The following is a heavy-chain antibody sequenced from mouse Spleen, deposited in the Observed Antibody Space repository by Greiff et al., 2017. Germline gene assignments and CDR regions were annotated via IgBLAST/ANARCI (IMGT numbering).Heavy chain of an antibody. CDR1: GYSFTSYY. CDR3: ARGRVFYAMDY. J-gene: IGHJ4*01. V-gene: IGHV1S135*01. Sequence: EVKLQESGPELMKPGASVKISCKASGYSFTSYYMHWVKQSHGKSLEWIGYIDPFNGGTSYNQKFKGKATLTVDKSSSTAYMHLSSLTSEDSAVYYCARGRVFYAMDYWGQGTSVTVSS. CDR2: IDPFNGGT.